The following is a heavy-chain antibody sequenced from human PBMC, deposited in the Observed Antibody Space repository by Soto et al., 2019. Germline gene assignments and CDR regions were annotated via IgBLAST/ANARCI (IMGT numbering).Heavy chain of an antibody. V-gene: IGHV4-39*01. CDR1: GGSISSSAYY. CDR3: ARHSSGSWFYYYYMDV. CDR2: IYYSGST. J-gene: IGHJ6*03. D-gene: IGHD3-10*01. Sequence: QLQLQESGPGLVKPSETLSLTCTVSGGSISSSAYYWGWIRQPPGKGLEWIGSIYYSGSTYYNPSLKLVVTMPVDTSKSQSTLKLTSVTAADTAVYYGARHSSGSWFYYYYMDVWGKGTTVTVSS.